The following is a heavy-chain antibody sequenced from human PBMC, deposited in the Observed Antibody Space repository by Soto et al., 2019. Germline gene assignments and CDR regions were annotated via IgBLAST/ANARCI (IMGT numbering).Heavy chain of an antibody. CDR1: GFSFSINGVA. D-gene: IGHD1-26*01. Sequence: QITLKESGPPLVKPTQTLTLTCTFSGFSFSINGVAVGWIRQPPGQALEWLALIYWDDDQRYNPSLKNRLTIPKDTARNQVVRTMTNMDPGDTATYYCAHKGDVSRGSKYWGQGTLVTVSS. J-gene: IGHJ4*02. V-gene: IGHV2-5*02. CDR3: AHKGDVSRGSKY. CDR2: IYWDDDQ.